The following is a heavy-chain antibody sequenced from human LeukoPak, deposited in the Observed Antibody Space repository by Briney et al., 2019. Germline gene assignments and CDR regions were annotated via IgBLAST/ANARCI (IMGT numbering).Heavy chain of an antibody. CDR3: ARETDSTLFDY. CDR2: IKQDGSEK. J-gene: IGHJ4*02. V-gene: IGHV3-7*01. CDR1: GFTFSSYE. Sequence: GGSLRLSCAASGFTFSSYEMNWVRQAPGKGLEWVANIKQDGSEKYYVDSVKGRFTISRDNAKNSLYLQMNSLRAEDTAVYYCARETDSTLFDYWGQGTLVTVSS. D-gene: IGHD2-2*01.